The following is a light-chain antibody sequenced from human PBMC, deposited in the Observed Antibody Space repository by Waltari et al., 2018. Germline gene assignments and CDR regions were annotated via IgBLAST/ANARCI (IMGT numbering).Light chain of an antibody. Sequence: DIQMTQSPSTLSASLGDRVTITCRASQSIGSWLAWFQQKPGRAPKLLIYKASNLETGVPSRFSGSGSGTEFTLTISSLQPDDFATYFCKQYIAFSWTFGQGTNVEVK. CDR2: KAS. CDR3: KQYIAFSWT. V-gene: IGKV1-5*03. J-gene: IGKJ1*01. CDR1: QSIGSW.